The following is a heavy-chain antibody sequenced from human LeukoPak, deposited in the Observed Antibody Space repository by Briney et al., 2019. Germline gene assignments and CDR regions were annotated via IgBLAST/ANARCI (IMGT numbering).Heavy chain of an antibody. D-gene: IGHD1-26*01. Sequence: GASVKASCKASGYTFTGYYMHWVRQAPGQGLEWMGWINPNSGGTNYAQKFQGRVTMTRDTSISTAYMELSRLRSADTAVYYCARGPYSGSYKLYYFDYWGQGTLVTVSS. CDR1: GYTFTGYY. CDR2: INPNSGGT. J-gene: IGHJ4*02. V-gene: IGHV1-2*02. CDR3: ARGPYSGSYKLYYFDY.